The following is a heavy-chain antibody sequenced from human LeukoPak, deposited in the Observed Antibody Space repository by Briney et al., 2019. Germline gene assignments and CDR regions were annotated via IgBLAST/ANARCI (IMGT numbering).Heavy chain of an antibody. CDR2: ISSRGST. V-gene: IGHV4-4*07. CDR1: AGSISNYY. Sequence: SETLSLTCTVSAGSISNYYWSWIRQPAGKGLEWIGRISSRGSTNYNPSLKSRVTMSIDTSKNQFSLKLSSVTAADTAVYYCARLYGNYQNYFDYWGQGTLVTVSS. CDR3: ARLYGNYQNYFDY. D-gene: IGHD1-7*01. J-gene: IGHJ4*02.